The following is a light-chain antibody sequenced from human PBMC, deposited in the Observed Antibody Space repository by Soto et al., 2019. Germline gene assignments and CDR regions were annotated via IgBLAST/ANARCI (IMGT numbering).Light chain of an antibody. CDR3: AAWDDSLSVVV. Sequence: QSVLTQPPSASGTPGQRVTISCSGSSSNIVSNYVYWYQQLPGTAPKLLIYRNNQRPSGVPDRFSGSKSGTSASLAISGLRSEYEADYYCAAWDDSLSVVVFGGGTKLTVL. V-gene: IGLV1-47*01. CDR2: RNN. J-gene: IGLJ2*01. CDR1: SSNIVSNY.